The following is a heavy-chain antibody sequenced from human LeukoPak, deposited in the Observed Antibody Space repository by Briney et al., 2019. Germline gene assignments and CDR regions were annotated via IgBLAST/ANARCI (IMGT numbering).Heavy chain of an antibody. V-gene: IGHV4-4*07. J-gene: IGHJ4*02. Sequence: PSETLSLTCTVSGGSISSYYWSWIRQPAGKGLEWIGRIYTSGSTNYNPSLKSRVTMSVDTSKNQFSLKLSSVTAADTAVYYCARGRPVGASTVEDYWGQGTLVTVSS. CDR3: ARGRPVGASTVEDY. CDR1: GGSISSYY. CDR2: IYTSGST. D-gene: IGHD1-26*01.